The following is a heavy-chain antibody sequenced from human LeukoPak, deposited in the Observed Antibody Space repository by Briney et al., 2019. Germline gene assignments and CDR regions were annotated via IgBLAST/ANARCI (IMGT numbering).Heavy chain of an antibody. Sequence: SETLSLTCTVSDDSITMYYWTWIRQPPGKGLEWIGYVDHTGSTKFNPSLNGRVSISRDTSNNFFSLRLRSVTAADTAVYYCARDNPSEYQLLFDYYYMDVWGKGTTVTVSS. CDR1: DDSITMYY. CDR3: ARDNPSEYQLLFDYYYMDV. J-gene: IGHJ6*03. D-gene: IGHD2-2*01. V-gene: IGHV4-59*12. CDR2: VDHTGST.